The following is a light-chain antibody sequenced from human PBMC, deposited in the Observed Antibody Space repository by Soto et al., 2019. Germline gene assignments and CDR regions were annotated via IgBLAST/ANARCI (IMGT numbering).Light chain of an antibody. Sequence: QSALTQPASVSGSPGQSITMSCTGTSSDVGGYNYVSWYQHHPGKAPKLMIYDVSNRPSGVSSRFSGSKSGNTASLTISGLQAEDEADYYCSSDTSSSTLVFGGGTKLTVL. V-gene: IGLV2-14*03. CDR2: DVS. J-gene: IGLJ2*01. CDR1: SSDVGGYNY. CDR3: SSDTSSSTLV.